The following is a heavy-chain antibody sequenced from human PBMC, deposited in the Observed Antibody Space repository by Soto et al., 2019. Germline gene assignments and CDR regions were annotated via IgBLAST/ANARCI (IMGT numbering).Heavy chain of an antibody. J-gene: IGHJ1*01. CDR3: ARGFSSGWYTGYFQH. CDR1: GGSFSGYY. CDR2: INHSGST. Sequence: QVQLQQWGAGLLKPSETLSLTCAVYGGSFSGYYWSWIRQPPGKGLEWIGEINHSGSTNYNPSLKSRVTISVDTSKNHFSLKLSSVTAADTAVYYCARGFSSGWYTGYFQHWGQGTLVTVSS. D-gene: IGHD6-19*01. V-gene: IGHV4-34*01.